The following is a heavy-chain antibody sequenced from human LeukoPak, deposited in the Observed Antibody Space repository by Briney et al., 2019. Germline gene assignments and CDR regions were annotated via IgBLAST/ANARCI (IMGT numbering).Heavy chain of an antibody. CDR2: ISGSGGST. D-gene: IGHD3-16*02. CDR3: AKGDRTYDYVWGSYRGMYYFDY. J-gene: IGHJ4*02. Sequence: GGSLRLSCAASGFTFSSYAMSWVRQAPGKGLEWVSAISGSGGSTYYADSVKGRFTISRDNSKNTLYLQMNSLRAEDTAVYYCAKGDRTYDYVWGSYRGMYYFDYWGQGTLVTVSS. CDR1: GFTFSSYA. V-gene: IGHV3-23*01.